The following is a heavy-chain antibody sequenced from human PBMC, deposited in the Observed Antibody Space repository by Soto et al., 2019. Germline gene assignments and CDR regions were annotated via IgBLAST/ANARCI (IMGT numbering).Heavy chain of an antibody. CDR1: GFSFSTYG. D-gene: IGHD1-26*01. CDR3: AKGFGNYCAFDY. V-gene: IGHV3-30*18. Sequence: QVHLVESGGGVVQPGRSLRLSCAASGFSFSTYGMHWVRQAQGKGLEWVAFISNDGSNKYYADSVKGRFTISRDNSKNMLYLQMNSLRAEDTAVYYCAKGFGNYCAFDYWGQGTLVTVSS. CDR2: ISNDGSNK. J-gene: IGHJ4*02.